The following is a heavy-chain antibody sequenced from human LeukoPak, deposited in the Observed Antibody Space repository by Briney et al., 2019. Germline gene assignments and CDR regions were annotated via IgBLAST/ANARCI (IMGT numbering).Heavy chain of an antibody. Sequence: GGSLRLSCEASGFTFGSHAMYWVRQAPGKGLEWVAGIFGSGGSPHYADPVKGRFTISRDNSRNTGYLQINSLRAEATAVYYCGKTPVGYSSGQKPAWPVDYWGQGTLVTISS. J-gene: IGHJ4*02. D-gene: IGHD5-18*01. V-gene: IGHV3-23*01. CDR2: IFGSGGSP. CDR1: GFTFGSHA. CDR3: GKTPVGYSSGQKPAWPVDY.